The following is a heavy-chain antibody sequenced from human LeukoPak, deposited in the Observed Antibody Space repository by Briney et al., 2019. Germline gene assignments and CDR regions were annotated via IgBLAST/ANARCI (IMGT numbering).Heavy chain of an antibody. D-gene: IGHD6-19*01. V-gene: IGHV3-43*02. CDR3: AKVRPTRFVESSGWLELGY. CDR2: ISGDGSRT. J-gene: IGHJ4*02. Sequence: GGSLRLSCAASGFTFDDYAVHWVRQAPGKGLEWVSLISGDGSRTYYEDSVKGRFTISRDNSKNSLYLQMNSLRTEDTAFYYCAKVRPTRFVESSGWLELGYWGQGTLVTVSS. CDR1: GFTFDDYA.